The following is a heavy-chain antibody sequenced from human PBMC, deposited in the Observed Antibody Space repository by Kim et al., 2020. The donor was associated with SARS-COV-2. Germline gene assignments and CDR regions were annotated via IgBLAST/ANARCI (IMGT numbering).Heavy chain of an antibody. J-gene: IGHJ2*01. Sequence: SETLSLTCTVSGGSISYYYWTWIRQPPGKGLEWIGYVFDSGSTNYNPSLKSRVTISLGTSKKQFSLQLTSVTAADTAVYYCARGKYYYDGSGNPRFWYFDSGAVAPWSLSPQ. V-gene: IGHV4-59*01. CDR2: VFDSGST. CDR1: GGSISYYY. CDR3: ARGKYYYDGSGNPRFWYFDS. D-gene: IGHD3-22*01.